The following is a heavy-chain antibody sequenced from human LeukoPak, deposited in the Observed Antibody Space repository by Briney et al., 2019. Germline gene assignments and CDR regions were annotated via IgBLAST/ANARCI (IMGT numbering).Heavy chain of an antibody. CDR3: AKGQIQLWVPTDY. J-gene: IGHJ4*02. V-gene: IGHV3-23*01. Sequence: GGSLRLSCAVSGCTFSSYAMSWVRQAPGKGLEWVSAISGSGGSTYYADSVKGRFTISRDNSKNTLYLQMNSLRAEDTAVYYCAKGQIQLWVPTDYWGQGTLVTVSS. D-gene: IGHD5-18*01. CDR2: ISGSGGST. CDR1: GCTFSSYA.